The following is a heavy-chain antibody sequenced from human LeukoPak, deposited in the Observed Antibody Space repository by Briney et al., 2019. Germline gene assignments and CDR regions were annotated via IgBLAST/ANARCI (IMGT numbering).Heavy chain of an antibody. CDR1: RFTFTNYW. D-gene: IGHD4-11*01. V-gene: IGHV3-7*01. Sequence: GGSLRLSCVASRFTFTNYWMSWVRQAPGKGLEWVANINQDGSEKYYVDSVKGRFTISRDNAKNSLFLQMNSLRADDTALYYCGRAASILQLGYYCYYMVVWGKGTTVSVSS. J-gene: IGHJ6*03. CDR3: GRAASILQLGYYCYYMVV. CDR2: INQDGSEK.